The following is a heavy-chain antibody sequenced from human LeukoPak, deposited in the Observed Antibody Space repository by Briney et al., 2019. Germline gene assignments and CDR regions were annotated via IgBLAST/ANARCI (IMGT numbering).Heavy chain of an antibody. D-gene: IGHD3-22*01. J-gene: IGHJ4*02. CDR1: GFTFSRYN. Sequence: GGSLRLSCAASGFTFSRYNMNWVRQAPGKGLEWVSYISSSSGAIYYADSVKGRFTISRDNAKNSLYLQMNSLRAEDTAVYYCARENYDSSGYPAGYFDYWGQGTLVIVSS. V-gene: IGHV3-48*01. CDR3: ARENYDSSGYPAGYFDY. CDR2: ISSSSGAI.